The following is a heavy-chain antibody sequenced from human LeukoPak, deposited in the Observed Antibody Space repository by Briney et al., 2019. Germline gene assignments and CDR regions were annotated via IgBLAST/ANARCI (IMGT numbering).Heavy chain of an antibody. CDR3: ARDLSNVPGQY. V-gene: IGHV3-21*01. D-gene: IGHD3-10*02. CDR2: ISSSSRYM. CDR1: GFTFSNYN. J-gene: IGHJ4*02. Sequence: GGSLRLSCAASGFTFSNYNMNWVRQAPGKGLEWVSVISSSSRYMYYADSVKGRFTISRDISKSTLSLQMNSLRAEDTALYYCARDLSNVPGQYWGQGTLVTVSS.